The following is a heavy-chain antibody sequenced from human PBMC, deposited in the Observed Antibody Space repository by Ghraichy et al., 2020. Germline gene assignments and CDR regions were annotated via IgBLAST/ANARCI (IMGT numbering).Heavy chain of an antibody. Sequence: SETLSLTCAVYGGSFSGYYWSWIRQPPGKGLEWIGEINHSGSTNYNPSLKSRVTISVDTSKNQFSLKLSSVTAADTAVYYCAREGDGDYNLDYWGQGTLVTVSS. J-gene: IGHJ4*02. CDR3: AREGDGDYNLDY. CDR2: INHSGST. CDR1: GGSFSGYY. D-gene: IGHD4-17*01. V-gene: IGHV4-34*01.